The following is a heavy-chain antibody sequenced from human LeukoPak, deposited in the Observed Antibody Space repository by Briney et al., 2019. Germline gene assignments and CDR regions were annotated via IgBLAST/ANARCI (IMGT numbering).Heavy chain of an antibody. CDR1: GFTFSSYG. Sequence: PGGSLRLSCAASGFTFSSYGMHWVRQAPGKGREGVGIIWYDGSNKYYADSVKGRFTISRDNSKNTLYLQMNSLRAEDTAVYYCARDSYYGSGSRGDFDYWGQGTLVTVSS. V-gene: IGHV3-33*01. J-gene: IGHJ4*02. D-gene: IGHD3-10*01. CDR3: ARDSYYGSGSRGDFDY. CDR2: IWYDGSNK.